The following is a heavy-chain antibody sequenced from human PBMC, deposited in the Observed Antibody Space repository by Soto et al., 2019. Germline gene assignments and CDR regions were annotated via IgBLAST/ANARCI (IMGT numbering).Heavy chain of an antibody. J-gene: IGHJ3*02. CDR2: IYYSGST. V-gene: IGHV4-59*01. Sequence: PSETLSLTCTVSGGSISSYYWSWIRQPPGKGLEWIGYIYYSGSTNYNPSLKSRVTISVDTSKNQFSLKLSSVTAADTAVYYCARGWGICSGGNCYSRASDIWGQGTMGTVSS. CDR1: GGSISSYY. D-gene: IGHD2-15*01. CDR3: ARGWGICSGGNCYSRASDI.